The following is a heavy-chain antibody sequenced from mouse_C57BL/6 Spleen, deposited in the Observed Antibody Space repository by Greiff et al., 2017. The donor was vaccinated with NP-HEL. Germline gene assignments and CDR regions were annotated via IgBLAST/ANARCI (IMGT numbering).Heavy chain of an antibody. V-gene: IGHV1-69*01. J-gene: IGHJ2*01. CDR1: GYTFTSYW. CDR2: IDPSDSYT. D-gene: IGHD1-1*01. CDR3: AREDYGRGGYFDY. Sequence: QVQLQQPGAELVMPGASVKLSCKASGYTFTSYWMHWVKQRPGQGLEWIGEIDPSDSYTNYNQKFKGKSTLTVDKSSSTAYMQLSSLTSEDSAVYYCAREDYGRGGYFDYWGQGTTLTVSS.